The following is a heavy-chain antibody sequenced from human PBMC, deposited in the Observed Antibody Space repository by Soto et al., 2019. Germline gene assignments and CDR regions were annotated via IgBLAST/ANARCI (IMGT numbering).Heavy chain of an antibody. CDR3: ARPPLPGYSIHFNS. V-gene: IGHV5-51*01. CDR2: IYPGDSDT. D-gene: IGHD2-15*01. CDR1: GYRFSSYW. Sequence: GESLKISCKGSGYRFSSYWIAWVRQMPGKGLEWMGIIYPGDSDTRYSPSFQGQVTISADRSTGTAFLQWRSLKASDTALYYCARPPLPGYSIHFNSWGQGTLVTVSS. J-gene: IGHJ4*02.